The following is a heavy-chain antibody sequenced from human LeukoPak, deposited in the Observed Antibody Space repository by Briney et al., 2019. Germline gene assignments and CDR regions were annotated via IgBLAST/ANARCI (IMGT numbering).Heavy chain of an antibody. CDR3: ATCPYYYDSSGYSYGDYYYYMDV. CDR1: GGTFSSYS. D-gene: IGHD3-22*01. J-gene: IGHJ6*03. CDR2: IIPIFGTA. V-gene: IGHV1-69*05. Sequence: ASVKVSCKASGGTFSSYSISWLRQAPGQGLEWMGGIIPIFGTANYAQKFQGRVTITTDESTSTAYMELSSLRSEDTAVYSCATCPYYYDSSGYSYGDYYYYMDVWGKGTTVTVSS.